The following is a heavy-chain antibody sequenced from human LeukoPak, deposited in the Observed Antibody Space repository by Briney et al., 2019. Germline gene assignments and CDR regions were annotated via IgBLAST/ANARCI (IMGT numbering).Heavy chain of an antibody. D-gene: IGHD5-24*01. Sequence: SETLSLTCAVSGGSISTNHWWSWVRQPPGKGLEWIGEVYHSGSTNYNPSLKSQVTISVDKSKNLFSLKLTSVTAADTAMYYCASARWDSWGQGTLVTVSS. CDR2: VYHSGST. CDR3: ASARWDS. CDR1: GGSISTNHW. V-gene: IGHV4-4*02. J-gene: IGHJ4*02.